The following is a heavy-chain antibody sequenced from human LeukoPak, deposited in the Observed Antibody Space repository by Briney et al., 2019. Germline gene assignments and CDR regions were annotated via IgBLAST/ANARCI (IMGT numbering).Heavy chain of an antibody. Sequence: SETLSLTCTVSGGSISSYYWGWIRQPPGKGLEWIGSIYYSGSSSYNPSRKTRVPITVDTSMTQFSLKLRSVTAADTAVYYCARDRSHIMITFGVVIAFDYWGQGTLVTVSS. D-gene: IGHD3-16*02. V-gene: IGHV4-39*07. CDR1: GGSISSYY. CDR3: ARDRSHIMITFGVVIAFDY. J-gene: IGHJ4*02. CDR2: IYYSGSS.